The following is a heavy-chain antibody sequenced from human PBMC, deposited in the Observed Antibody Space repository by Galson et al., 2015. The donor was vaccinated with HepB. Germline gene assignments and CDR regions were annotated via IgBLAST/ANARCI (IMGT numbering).Heavy chain of an antibody. D-gene: IGHD2-21*01. V-gene: IGHV3-23*01. CDR2: ISGGGGHT. CDR3: AKDGPPSFIPHFFDS. J-gene: IGHJ4*02. Sequence: SLRLSCAASGFTFSNAWMNWVRQAPGKGLEWVSSISGGGGHTYYADSVKGRFTISRDRSRSTVSLQMNRLRAEDTAVYYCAKDGPPSFIPHFFDSWGQGTLVTVSS. CDR1: GFTFSNAW.